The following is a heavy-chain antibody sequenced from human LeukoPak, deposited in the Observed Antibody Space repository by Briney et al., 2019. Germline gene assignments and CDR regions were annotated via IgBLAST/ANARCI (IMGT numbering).Heavy chain of an antibody. Sequence: PGGSLRLSCAASGFTFSSHTMNWVRQAPGKGLEWVSHISSSGTIIYYADSVKGRFTISRDNAKNSLYLQMNSLRAEDTAVYYCARAMTSWGQGTLVTVSS. CDR3: ARAMTS. CDR1: GFTFSSHT. CDR2: ISSSGTII. J-gene: IGHJ4*02. V-gene: IGHV3-48*04. D-gene: IGHD4-11*01.